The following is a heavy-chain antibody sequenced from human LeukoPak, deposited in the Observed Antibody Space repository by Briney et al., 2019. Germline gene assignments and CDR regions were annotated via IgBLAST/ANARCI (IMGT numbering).Heavy chain of an antibody. V-gene: IGHV3-74*01. CDR1: GFTFSDYN. Sequence: GGSLRLSCGASGFTFSDYNMSWIRQAPGEGLVWVSRINPDGSTTAFADSVEGRFTISRDNAKNTVSLQMNSLRVEDTAVYYCVKDRGRTTYDFWGQGTLVTVSS. CDR2: INPDGSTT. J-gene: IGHJ4*02. D-gene: IGHD3-16*01. CDR3: VKDRGRTTYDF.